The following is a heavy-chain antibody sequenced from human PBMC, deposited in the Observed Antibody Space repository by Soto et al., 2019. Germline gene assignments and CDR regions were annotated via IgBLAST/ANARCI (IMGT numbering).Heavy chain of an antibody. CDR3: SLATGRVMDV. CDR2: INHSGST. J-gene: IGHJ6*02. Sequence: QVQLQQWGAGLLKPSETLSLTCAVYGGSFSGYYWSWIRQPPGEGLEWIGEINHSGSTNYNPSLTSRVTISGDTSKNQFSLKLTSVTAADTAVYYYSLATGRVMDVWGQGTTVTVSS. V-gene: IGHV4-34*01. D-gene: IGHD6-13*01. CDR1: GGSFSGYY.